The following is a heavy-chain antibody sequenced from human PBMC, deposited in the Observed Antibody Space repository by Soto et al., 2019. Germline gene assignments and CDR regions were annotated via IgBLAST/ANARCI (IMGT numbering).Heavy chain of an antibody. D-gene: IGHD1-26*01. CDR1: GFTFSNYG. J-gene: IGHJ6*02. CDR2: IWHDGNNK. V-gene: IGHV3-33*01. CDR3: ASDLVGASDSYGLDV. Sequence: GGSLRLSCAASGFTFSNYGMHWVRQAPGKGLEWVAVIWHDGNNKYYADSVRGRFIISRDNSKNRLYLQMNSLRAEDTAVYYCASDLVGASDSYGLDVWGQGTPVTVSS.